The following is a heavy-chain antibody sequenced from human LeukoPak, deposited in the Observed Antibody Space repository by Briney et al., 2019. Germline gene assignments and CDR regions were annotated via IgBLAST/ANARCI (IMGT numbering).Heavy chain of an antibody. D-gene: IGHD3-10*01. CDR3: AGGRITMVRRGTRGNWFDP. J-gene: IGHJ5*02. CDR1: GGSFSGYY. V-gene: IGHV4-34*01. Sequence: PSETLSPTCAVYGGSFSGYYWSWIRQPPGKGLEWIGEINHSGSTNSNPSLKSRVTISVDTSKNQFSLKLSSVTAADTAVYYCAGGRITMVRRGTRGNWFDPWGQGTLVTVSS. CDR2: INHSGST.